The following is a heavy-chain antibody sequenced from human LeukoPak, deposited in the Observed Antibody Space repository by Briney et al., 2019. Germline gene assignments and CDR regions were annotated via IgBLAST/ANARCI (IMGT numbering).Heavy chain of an antibody. CDR3: ANLGNWNDVRDY. D-gene: IGHD1-20*01. V-gene: IGHV3-30*18. CDR1: GFTFSSYG. J-gene: IGHJ4*02. CDR2: ISYDGSNK. Sequence: GGSLRLSCAASGFTFSSYGMHWVRQAPGKGLEWVAVISYDGSNKYYADSVKGRFTIPRDNSKNTRYLQMNSLRAEDTAVYYCANLGNWNDVRDYWGQGTLVTVSS.